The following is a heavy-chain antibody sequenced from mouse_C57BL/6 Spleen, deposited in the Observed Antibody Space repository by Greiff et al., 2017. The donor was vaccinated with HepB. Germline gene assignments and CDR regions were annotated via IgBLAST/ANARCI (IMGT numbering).Heavy chain of an antibody. CDR2: IDPSDSYT. V-gene: IGHV1-59*01. Sequence: QVQLQQPGAELVRPGTSVKLSCKASGYTFTSYWMHWVKQRPGQGLEWIGVIDPSDSYTNYNQKFKGKATLTVDTSSSTAYMQLSSLTSEDSAVYYCARIDYGSSYEDYWGQGTTLTVSS. CDR3: ARIDYGSSYEDY. CDR1: GYTFTSYW. J-gene: IGHJ2*01. D-gene: IGHD1-1*01.